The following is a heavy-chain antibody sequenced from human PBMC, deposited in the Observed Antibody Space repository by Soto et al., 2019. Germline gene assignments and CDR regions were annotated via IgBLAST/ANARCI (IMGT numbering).Heavy chain of an antibody. CDR1: GFTFSSYA. V-gene: IGHV3-23*01. CDR2: ISGSGGST. Sequence: EVQLLESGGGLVQPGGSLRLSCAASGFTFSSYAMSWVRQAPGKGLEWVSAISGSGGSTYYADSVKGRFTISRDNSKNTLYLQMNSLRAEDTAVYYCAKDHSTYSYSSYYFYYWGQGTLVTVSS. D-gene: IGHD5-18*01. J-gene: IGHJ4*02. CDR3: AKDHSTYSYSSYYFYY.